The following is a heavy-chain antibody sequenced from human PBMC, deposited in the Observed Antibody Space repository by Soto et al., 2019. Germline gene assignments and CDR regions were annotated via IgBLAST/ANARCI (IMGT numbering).Heavy chain of an antibody. CDR2: IISKTDGGAR. J-gene: IGHJ4*02. CDR1: GFAFNNAW. V-gene: IGHV3-15*01. Sequence: LRLSCAASGFAFNNAWMSWVRQAPGKGLEWVGRIISKTDGGARDYTAPVKDRFIMSRDDSKNTLYLQMNSLKTEDTAVYYCAAGTGRTDFDYWGQGTLVTVSS. CDR3: AAGTGRTDFDY. D-gene: IGHD2-2*01.